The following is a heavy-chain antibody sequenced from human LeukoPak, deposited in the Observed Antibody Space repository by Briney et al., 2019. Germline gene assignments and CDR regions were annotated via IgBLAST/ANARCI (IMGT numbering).Heavy chain of an antibody. D-gene: IGHD3-22*01. V-gene: IGHV4-4*07. J-gene: IGHJ3*02. CDR3: ARANYYDSSGYSRGAFDI. CDR1: GGSINSYY. Sequence: SETLSLTCTVSGGSINSYYWSWIRQPAGKGLEWIGSIFHSGSTYYNPSLKSRVTISVDTSKNQFSLKLSSVTAADTAVYYCARANYYDSSGYSRGAFDIWGQGTMVTVSS. CDR2: IFHSGST.